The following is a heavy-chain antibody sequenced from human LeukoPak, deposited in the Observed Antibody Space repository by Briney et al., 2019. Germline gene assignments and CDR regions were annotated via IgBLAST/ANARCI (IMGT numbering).Heavy chain of an antibody. CDR1: GFTFSSYS. D-gene: IGHD3-10*01. CDR2: ISSSSSYI. J-gene: IGHJ4*02. V-gene: IGHV3-21*01. Sequence: MTGGSLRLSCAASGFTFSSYSMNWVRQAPGKGLEWVSSISSSSSYIYYADSVKGRFTISRDNAKNSLYLQMNSLRAEDTAVYYCASPGGHYYGFDYWGQGTLVTVSS. CDR3: ASPGGHYYGFDY.